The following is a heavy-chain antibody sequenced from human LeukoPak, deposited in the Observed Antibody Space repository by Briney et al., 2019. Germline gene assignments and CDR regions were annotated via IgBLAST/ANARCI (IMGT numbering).Heavy chain of an antibody. D-gene: IGHD2-15*01. CDR2: IVIGSGHT. Sequence: SVKVSRKTSGFTFSTSAVQWVRQARGQRLEWRGWIVIGSGHTKYEQNFWERVTITRDTSTSTTYMELSGLRSEDTAVYFCAAWAHCSTNTCYPPFDSWGQGTLVTVAS. J-gene: IGHJ4*02. CDR3: AAWAHCSTNTCYPPFDS. V-gene: IGHV1-58*01. CDR1: GFTFSTSA.